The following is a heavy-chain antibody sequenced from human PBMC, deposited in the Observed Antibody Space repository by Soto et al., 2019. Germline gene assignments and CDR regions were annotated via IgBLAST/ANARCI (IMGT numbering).Heavy chain of an antibody. CDR1: GGSFSCYY. V-gene: IGHV4-34*01. CDR3: ARGNPPSYYYYGMDV. CDR2: INHSGST. Sequence: SETLSLTCAVYGGSFSCYYWSWIRQPPGKGLEWIGEINHSGSTNYNPSLKSRVTISVDTSKNQFSLKLSSVTAADTAVYYCARGNPPSYYYYGMDVWGQGTTVTVS. J-gene: IGHJ6*02.